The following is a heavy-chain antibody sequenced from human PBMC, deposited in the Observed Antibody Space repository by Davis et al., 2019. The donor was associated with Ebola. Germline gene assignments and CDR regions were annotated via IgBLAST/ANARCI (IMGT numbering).Heavy chain of an antibody. V-gene: IGHV4-4*02. CDR3: ARRVPFWRSPGNAFDI. Sequence: SETLSLTCAVSGGSISSSNWWSWVRQPPGKGLEWIGEIYHSGSTNYNPSLKSRVTISVDKSKNQFSLKLSSVTAADTAVYYCARRVPFWRSPGNAFDIWGQGTMVTVSS. CDR1: GGSISSSNW. J-gene: IGHJ3*02. D-gene: IGHD3-3*01. CDR2: IYHSGST.